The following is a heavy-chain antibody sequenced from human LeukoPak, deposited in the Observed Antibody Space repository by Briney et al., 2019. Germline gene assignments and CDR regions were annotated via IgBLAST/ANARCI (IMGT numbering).Heavy chain of an antibody. CDR1: GFTFSRYG. Sequence: GRSLRLSCAASGFTFSRYGMYWVRQAPGKGLEWVTVISFDGRNKFYGDSVKGRFTISRDNSKNTLYLQMNSLRVEDTAVYYCAKDMGRDFWSGYSAPDQWGQGTLVTVSS. CDR3: AKDMGRDFWSGYSAPDQ. V-gene: IGHV3-30*18. CDR2: ISFDGRNK. J-gene: IGHJ4*02. D-gene: IGHD3-3*01.